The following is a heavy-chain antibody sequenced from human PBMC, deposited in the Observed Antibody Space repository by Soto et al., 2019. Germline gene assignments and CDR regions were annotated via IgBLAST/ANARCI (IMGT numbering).Heavy chain of an antibody. CDR3: ASRQTRIAAAGLDY. CDR1: GFTFSSYG. CDR2: ISYDGSNK. J-gene: IGHJ4*02. D-gene: IGHD6-13*01. V-gene: IGHV3-30*03. Sequence: GESLKISCAASGFTFSSYGMHWVRQAPGKGLEWVAVISYDGSNKYYADSVKGRFTISRDNSKNTLYLQMNSLRAEDTAVYYCASRQTRIAAAGLDYWGRGTLVTVSS.